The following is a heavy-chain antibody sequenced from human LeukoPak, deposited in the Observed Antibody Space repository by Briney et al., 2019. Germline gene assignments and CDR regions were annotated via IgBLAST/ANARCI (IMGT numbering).Heavy chain of an antibody. CDR3: ARGGGYASPIGY. CDR2: IYHSGST. D-gene: IGHD5-12*01. CDR1: GGSISTYY. J-gene: IGHJ4*02. V-gene: IGHV4-59*01. Sequence: SETLSLTCTLSGGSISTYYWSWIRQPPGKGLEWVGYIYHSGSTNYNPSLKSRVTISVDTSKNQLSLKLSSVAAADTAVYYCARGGGYASPIGYWGQGALVTVSS.